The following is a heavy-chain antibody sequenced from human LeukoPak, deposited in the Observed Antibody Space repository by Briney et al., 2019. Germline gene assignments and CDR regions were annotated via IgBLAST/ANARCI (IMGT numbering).Heavy chain of an antibody. CDR1: SGSISSYY. V-gene: IGHV4-59*01. Sequence: SETLSLTCTVSSGSISSYYWSWIRQSPGKGLEWIGYIYYSRTTDYNPSLKNRVTISVDTSKNQFSLKLSSVTAADTAVYYCARHLGYCSSTSCYPWFDPWGQGTLVTVSS. CDR3: ARHLGYCSSTSCYPWFDP. D-gene: IGHD2-2*01. CDR2: IYYSRTT. J-gene: IGHJ5*02.